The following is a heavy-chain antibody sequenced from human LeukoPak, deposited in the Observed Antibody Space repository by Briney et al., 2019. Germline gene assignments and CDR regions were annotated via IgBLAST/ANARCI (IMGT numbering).Heavy chain of an antibody. D-gene: IGHD6-19*01. Sequence: SETLSLTCTVSGGSISSGDYYWSWIRQPPGKGLEWIGYIYYSGSTYYNPSLKSRVTISVDTSKNQFSLKLSSVTAADTAVYYRARGIQYSSGWYLGYYFDYWGQGTLVTVSS. V-gene: IGHV4-30-4*01. J-gene: IGHJ4*02. CDR3: ARGIQYSSGWYLGYYFDY. CDR1: GGSISSGDYY. CDR2: IYYSGST.